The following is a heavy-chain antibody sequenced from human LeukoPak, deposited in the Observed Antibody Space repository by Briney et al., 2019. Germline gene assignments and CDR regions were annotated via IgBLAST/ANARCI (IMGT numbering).Heavy chain of an antibody. Sequence: GGSLRLSCAASGSTFSSYSMNWVRQAPGKGLEWVSSISSSSSYIYYADSVKGRFTISRDNAKNSLYLQMNSLRAEDTAVYYCAREAGDYGQFDYWGQGTLVTVSS. V-gene: IGHV3-21*01. CDR2: ISSSSSYI. J-gene: IGHJ4*02. CDR1: GSTFSSYS. CDR3: AREAGDYGQFDY. D-gene: IGHD4-17*01.